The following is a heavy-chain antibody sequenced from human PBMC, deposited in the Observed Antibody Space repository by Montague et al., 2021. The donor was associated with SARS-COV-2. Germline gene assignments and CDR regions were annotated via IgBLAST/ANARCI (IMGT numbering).Heavy chain of an antibody. J-gene: IGHJ6*02. D-gene: IGHD1-14*01. V-gene: IGHV3-21*01. Sequence: SLRLSCAASGFTFSSYSMNWVRQAPGKGLEWVSSISSSSSYIYYADSVKGRFTISRDNAKNSLYLQMNSLRAEDTAVYYCASLTTDTLYYYHGMDVWGQGTTVTVSS. CDR3: ASLTTDTLYYYHGMDV. CDR1: GFTFSSYS. CDR2: ISSSSSYI.